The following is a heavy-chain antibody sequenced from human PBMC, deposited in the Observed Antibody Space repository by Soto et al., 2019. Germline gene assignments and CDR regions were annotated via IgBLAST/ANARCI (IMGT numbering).Heavy chain of an antibody. V-gene: IGHV4-39*01. D-gene: IGHD6-13*01. CDR3: ARARGREDGVAAAGKRFDY. CDR2: IYYSGST. CDR1: GGSISSSSYY. Sequence: SETLSLTCTVSGGSISSSSYYWGWIRQPPGKGLEWIGSIYYSGSTYYNPSLKSRVTISVDTSKNQFSLKLSSVTAADTAVYYCARARGREDGVAAAGKRFDYWGQGTLVTVSS. J-gene: IGHJ4*02.